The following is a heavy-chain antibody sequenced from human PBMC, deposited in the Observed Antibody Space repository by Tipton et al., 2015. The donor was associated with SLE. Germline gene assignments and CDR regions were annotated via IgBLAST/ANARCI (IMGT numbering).Heavy chain of an antibody. CDR2: ISYDGSNK. D-gene: IGHD3-16*01. V-gene: IGHV3-30*04. J-gene: IGHJ4*02. CDR1: GFTFSAYA. Sequence: SLRLSCAGAGFTFSAYAMHWVRQAPGKGLEWVTVISYDGSNKYYADSVKGRFTISRDNSKNALYLQMNSRRAEDTAVYYCAGRGGNWGEDYFDYWGQGTLVTVSS. CDR3: AGRGGNWGEDYFDY.